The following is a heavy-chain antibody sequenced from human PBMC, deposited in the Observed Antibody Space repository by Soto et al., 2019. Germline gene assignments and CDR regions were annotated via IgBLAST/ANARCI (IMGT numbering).Heavy chain of an antibody. CDR1: GFTFDDYA. CDR2: ISWNSGSI. V-gene: IGHV3-9*01. Sequence: EVQLVESGGGLVQPGRSLRLSCAASGFTFDDYAMHWVRQAPGKGLEWVSGISWNSGSIGYADSVKGRVTISRDNAKNSLYLQMNSLRSEDTALYYCAKEWGERWFLAGYGFWYFDLWGRGTLVTVSS. CDR3: AKEWGERWFLAGYGFWYFDL. D-gene: IGHD3-9*01. J-gene: IGHJ2*01.